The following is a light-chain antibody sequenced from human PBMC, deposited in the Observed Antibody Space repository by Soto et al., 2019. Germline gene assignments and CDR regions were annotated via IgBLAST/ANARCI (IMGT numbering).Light chain of an antibody. Sequence: EIALTQSPGTLSVSPGARATLSCRASQSVSSNLAWYQQKPGQAPRLLIYGASSRATGIPDRFSGSGFGTDFTLTINRLEPEDFAVYYCQHYDISLFAFGPGTKVDIK. V-gene: IGKV3-20*01. CDR3: QHYDISLFA. CDR1: QSVSSN. CDR2: GAS. J-gene: IGKJ3*01.